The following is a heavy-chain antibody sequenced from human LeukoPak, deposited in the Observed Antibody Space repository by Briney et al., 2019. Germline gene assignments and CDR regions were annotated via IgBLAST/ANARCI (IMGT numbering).Heavy chain of an antibody. J-gene: IGHJ3*02. CDR2: ISSSSSYI. V-gene: IGHV3-21*01. Sequence: GGSLRLSCAASGFTFSSNSMNWVRQAPGKRLEWVSSISSSSSYIYYADSVKGRFTISRDNAKNSLYLQMNSLRAEDTAVYYCARDLLGTVTTFHAFDIWGQGTMVTVSS. D-gene: IGHD4-17*01. CDR3: ARDLLGTVTTFHAFDI. CDR1: GFTFSSNS.